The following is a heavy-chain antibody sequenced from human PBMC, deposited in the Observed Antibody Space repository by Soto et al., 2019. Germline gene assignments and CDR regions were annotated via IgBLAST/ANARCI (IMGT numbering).Heavy chain of an antibody. V-gene: IGHV1-69*01. CDR3: ARGARNYSGSYIALYYYYGMDV. D-gene: IGHD1-26*01. J-gene: IGHJ6*02. Sequence: QVQLVQSGAEVKKPGSSVKVSCKASGGTFSSYAISWVRQAPGQGLEWMGGIIPIFGTANYAQKFQGRVTITADESTSTAYMELSSLRSEDTAVYYCARGARNYSGSYIALYYYYGMDVWGQGTTVTVSS. CDR2: IIPIFGTA. CDR1: GGTFSSYA.